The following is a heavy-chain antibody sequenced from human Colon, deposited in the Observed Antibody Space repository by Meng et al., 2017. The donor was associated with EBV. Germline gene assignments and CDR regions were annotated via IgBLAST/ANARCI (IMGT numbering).Heavy chain of an antibody. CDR1: GGSISSGDYY. V-gene: IGHV4-30-4*01. CDR2: IYYSGST. CDR3: ARDRGGLGAFDY. Sequence: HVQLQESGPGLVKPSQTLSLTCTGSGGSISSGDYYWSWIRQPPGKGLEWIGYIYYSGSTYYNPSLKSRVTISVDTSKNQFSLKLSSVTAADTAVYYCARDRGGLGAFDYWGQGTLVTVSS. D-gene: IGHD5-12*01. J-gene: IGHJ4*02.